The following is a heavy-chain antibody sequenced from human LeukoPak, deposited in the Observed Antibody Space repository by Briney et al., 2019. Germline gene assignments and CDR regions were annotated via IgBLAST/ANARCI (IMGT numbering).Heavy chain of an antibody. J-gene: IGHJ4*02. Sequence: SEKVSCKASGGTFSSYAISWVRQAPGQGLEWMGGIIPIFGTANYAQKFQGRVTITADKSTSTAYMELSSLRSEDTAVYYCARERGCSSTSCPYYFDYWGQGTLVTVSS. D-gene: IGHD2-2*01. CDR3: ARERGCSSTSCPYYFDY. CDR2: IIPIFGTA. V-gene: IGHV1-69*06. CDR1: GGTFSSYA.